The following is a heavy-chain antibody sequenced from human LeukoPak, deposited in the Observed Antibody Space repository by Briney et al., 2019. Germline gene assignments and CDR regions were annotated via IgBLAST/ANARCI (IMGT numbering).Heavy chain of an antibody. J-gene: IGHJ4*02. CDR1: GFTFSSYA. CDR3: ARCQRSNNHYYQDY. CDR2: ISYDGSNK. Sequence: PGRSLRLSCAASGFTFSSYAMHWVRQAPGKGLEWVAVISYDGSNKYYADSVKGRFTISRDNSKNTLYLQMNSLRAEDTAVYYCARCQRSNNHYYQDYWGQGTLVTVSS. D-gene: IGHD1-14*01. V-gene: IGHV3-30-3*01.